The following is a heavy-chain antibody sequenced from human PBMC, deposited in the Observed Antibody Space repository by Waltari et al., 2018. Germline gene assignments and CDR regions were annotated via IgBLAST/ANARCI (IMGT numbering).Heavy chain of an antibody. J-gene: IGHJ4*02. D-gene: IGHD6-13*01. CDR1: GGSFSGSY. Sequence: QVQLQQWGAGLLKPSETLSLTCAVYGGSFSGSYWSWIRQPPGKGLEWIGEINHSGSTNYNPSLKSRVTISVDTSKNQFSLKLSSVTAADTAVYYCARDTLTAAAGIDYWGQGTLVTVSS. CDR3: ARDTLTAAAGIDY. V-gene: IGHV4-34*01. CDR2: INHSGST.